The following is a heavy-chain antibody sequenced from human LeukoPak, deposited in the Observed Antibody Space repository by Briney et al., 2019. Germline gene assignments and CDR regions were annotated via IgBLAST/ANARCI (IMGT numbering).Heavy chain of an antibody. CDR1: GFTFSSYN. J-gene: IGHJ6*03. CDR3: ARDLLGYNYHYMDV. Sequence: GGSLRLSCAASGFTFSSYNMNWVRQAPGKGLEWVSSISSSSYIYYADSVKGRFTISRDNAKNSLYLQMNSLRAEDTAVYYCARDLLGYNYHYMDVWGKGTTVTVSS. V-gene: IGHV3-21*01. CDR2: ISSSSYI. D-gene: IGHD3-22*01.